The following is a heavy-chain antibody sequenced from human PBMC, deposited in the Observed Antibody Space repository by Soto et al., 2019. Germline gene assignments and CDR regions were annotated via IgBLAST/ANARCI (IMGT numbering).Heavy chain of an antibody. V-gene: IGHV1-69*04. CDR2: VNLFFRMS. D-gene: IGHD3-10*01. CDR3: ATSYGSGYRAFDF. CDR1: GDTFNFYS. J-gene: IGHJ4*02. Sequence: QVQLVQSGAEVKRPGSSVKFSCKASGDTFNFYSINWVRQAPGLGLGWVGRVNLFFRMSNYAQRFQGSVTMTADKPTSTAYMELSGLRSEDTAIYYCATSYGSGYRAFDFWGQGALVTVSS.